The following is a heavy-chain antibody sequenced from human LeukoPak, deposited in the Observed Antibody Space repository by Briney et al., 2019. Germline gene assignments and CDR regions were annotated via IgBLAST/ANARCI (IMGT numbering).Heavy chain of an antibody. V-gene: IGHV3-48*03. CDR2: ISSSGSTI. CDR1: GFTFSSYE. CDR3: AKEEHRSIFGVVTEYFDY. J-gene: IGHJ4*02. Sequence: EPGGSLRLSCAASGFTFSSYEMNWVRQAPGKGLEWVSYISSSGSTIYYADSVKGRFTISRDNSKNTLYLQMNSLRAEDTAVYYCAKEEHRSIFGVVTEYFDYWGQGTLVTVSS. D-gene: IGHD3-3*01.